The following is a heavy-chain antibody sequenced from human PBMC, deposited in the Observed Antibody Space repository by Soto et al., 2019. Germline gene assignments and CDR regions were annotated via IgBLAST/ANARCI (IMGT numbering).Heavy chain of an antibody. J-gene: IGHJ5*02. CDR3: ARNLYNTGDFDH. D-gene: IGHD3-16*01. CDR2: MTPNSGNT. CDR1: GYTFTDYD. V-gene: IGHV1-8*02. Sequence: QVQLMQSGAEVRKPGASVKVSCRASGYTFTDYDINWVRQATGQGLEWLGWMTPNSGNTGYALKFQGRVTCTRDISRSTAYMELSSLTSEATAVYYCARNLYNTGDFDHWGQGTLVTVSS.